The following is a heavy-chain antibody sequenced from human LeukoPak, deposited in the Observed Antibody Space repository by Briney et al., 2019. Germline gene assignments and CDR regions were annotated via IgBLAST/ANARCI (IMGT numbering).Heavy chain of an antibody. J-gene: IGHJ6*02. CDR1: GFTFSSYA. CDR2: ISGSGGST. D-gene: IGHD6-13*01. V-gene: IGHV3-23*01. CDR3: AKAPPSSYYYYYGMDV. Sequence: PGGSLRLSCAASGFTFSSYAMSWLRQAPGKGLEWVSAISGSGGSTYYADSVKGRFTISRDISKNTLYLQMNSLRAEDTAVYYCAKAPPSSYYYYYGMDVWGQGTTVTVSS.